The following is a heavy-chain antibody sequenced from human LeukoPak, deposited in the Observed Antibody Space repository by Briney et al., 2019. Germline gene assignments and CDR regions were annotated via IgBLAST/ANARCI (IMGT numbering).Heavy chain of an antibody. CDR3: ARDLESTAARPRFFDY. V-gene: IGHV1-18*01. J-gene: IGHJ4*02. Sequence: ASVKVSCKASGYTFTSYVISWVRQAPGQGLEWMGWISAYNGNTNYAQRFQGRVTMTTDTSTTTAYMELRSLRSDDTAVYYCARDLESTAARPRFFDYWGQGTLVTVCS. CDR2: ISAYNGNT. CDR1: GYTFTSYV. D-gene: IGHD6-6*01.